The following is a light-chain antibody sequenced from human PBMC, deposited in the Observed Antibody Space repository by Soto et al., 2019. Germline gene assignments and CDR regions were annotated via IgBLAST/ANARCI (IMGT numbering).Light chain of an antibody. Sequence: EVVLTQSPATLSVSPGERATLSCRASQSVGSNLAWYQQKPGQAPRLLIYGASTRAPDIPARFSGSGSETEFTLTIRSLQSEDFAVYYCQQDSNWRTFGQGTKVEIK. J-gene: IGKJ1*01. CDR2: GAS. CDR1: QSVGSN. CDR3: QQDSNWRT. V-gene: IGKV3-15*01.